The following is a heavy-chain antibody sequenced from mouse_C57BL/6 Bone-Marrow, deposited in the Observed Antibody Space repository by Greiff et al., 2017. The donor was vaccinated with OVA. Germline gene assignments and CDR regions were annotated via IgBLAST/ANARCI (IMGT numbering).Heavy chain of an antibody. J-gene: IGHJ3*01. D-gene: IGHD1-1*01. CDR1: GYTFTDYY. CDR3: ARRGPITTVVGPPWFAY. Sequence: EVQLQQSGPELVKPGASVKISCKASGYTFTDYYMNWVKQSHGKSLEWIGDINPNNGGTSYNQKFKGKATLTVDKSSSTAYMELRSLTSEDSAVYYCARRGPITTVVGPPWFAYWGQGTLVTVSA. CDR2: INPNNGGT. V-gene: IGHV1-26*01.